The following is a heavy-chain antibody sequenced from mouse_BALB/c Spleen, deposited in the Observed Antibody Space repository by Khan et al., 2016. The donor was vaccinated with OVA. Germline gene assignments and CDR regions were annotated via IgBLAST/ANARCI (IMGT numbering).Heavy chain of an antibody. V-gene: IGHV2-3*01. CDR1: GFSLINYG. J-gene: IGHJ3*01. CDR2: IWGDGTT. D-gene: IGHD1-2*01. CDR3: GISYYGLAWFAY. Sequence: QVQLQQSGPGLVAPSQSLPITCTVSGFSLINYGVSWIRQPPGKGLEWLGVIWGDGTTNYHSALKSRLSISKDNSKSQVFLQLNSLQTDDTATYYCGISYYGLAWFAYWGQGTLVTVST.